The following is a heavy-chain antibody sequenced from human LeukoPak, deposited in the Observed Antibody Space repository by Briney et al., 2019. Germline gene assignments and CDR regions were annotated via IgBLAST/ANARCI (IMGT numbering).Heavy chain of an antibody. CDR3: ARGPHYYDPPDY. D-gene: IGHD3-22*01. V-gene: IGHV1-2*02. CDR1: GYSFTGYY. J-gene: IGHJ4*02. CDR2: INPNGGGT. Sequence: SVKVSCKSSGYSFTGYYMYWVRQAPGQGLEWVGWINPNGGGTNYAQNFQGRVTMTRDTSISTAYMELSRLGSDDTAVYYCARGPHYYDPPDYWGQGTLVTVSS.